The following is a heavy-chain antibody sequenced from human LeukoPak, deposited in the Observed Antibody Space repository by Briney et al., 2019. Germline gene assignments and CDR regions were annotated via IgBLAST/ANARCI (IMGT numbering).Heavy chain of an antibody. CDR3: ARGIAAAGTNMDV. V-gene: IGHV1-2*02. CDR2: INPDSGGT. J-gene: IGHJ6*03. CDR1: GYTFTGYY. D-gene: IGHD6-13*01. Sequence: ASVKVSCKASGYTFTGYYMHWVRQAPGQGLEWMGWINPDSGGTNYAQKFQGRVTMTRDTSISTAYMELSRLRSDDTAVYYCARGIAAAGTNMDVWGKGTTVTVSS.